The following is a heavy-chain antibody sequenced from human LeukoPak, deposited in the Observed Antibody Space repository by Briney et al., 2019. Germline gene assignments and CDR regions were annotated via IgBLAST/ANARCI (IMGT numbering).Heavy chain of an antibody. D-gene: IGHD6-6*01. Sequence: ASVKVSCKASGYTFTSYYMHWVRQAPGQGLEWMGIINPSGGSTSYAQKFQGRVTMTRDMSTSTVYMELSSLRSEDTAVYYCARDIAARRGALYYFDYWGQGTLVPVSS. V-gene: IGHV1-46*01. CDR2: INPSGGST. J-gene: IGHJ4*02. CDR1: GYTFTSYY. CDR3: ARDIAARRGALYYFDY.